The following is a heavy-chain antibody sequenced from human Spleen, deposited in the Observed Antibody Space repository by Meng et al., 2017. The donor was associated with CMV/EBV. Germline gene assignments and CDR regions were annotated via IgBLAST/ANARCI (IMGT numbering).Heavy chain of an antibody. J-gene: IGHJ5*02. V-gene: IGHV3-9*01. D-gene: IGHD3-3*01. CDR3: VRDWSDASFWFDP. Sequence: SLKISCAASGFTFDDYAMHWVRQAPGKGLEWVSGISWNSGSIGYADSVKGRFTISRDNAKNSLYLQINNLRAEDTAVYYCVRDWSDASFWFDPWGHGTLVTVSS. CDR2: ISWNSGSI. CDR1: GFTFDDYA.